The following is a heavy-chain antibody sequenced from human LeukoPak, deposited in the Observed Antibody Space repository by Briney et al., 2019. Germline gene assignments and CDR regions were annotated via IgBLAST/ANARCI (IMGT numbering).Heavy chain of an antibody. Sequence: PSETLSLTCAVYGGSFSGYYWSWIRQPPGKGLEWIGEINHSGSTNYNPSLKSRVTISVDTSKNQFSLKLSSVTAADTAVYYCARGARYSNSARRDYYYYQYMDVWGKGTTVTVSS. CDR1: GGSFSGYY. CDR2: INHSGST. CDR3: ARGARYSNSARRDYYYYQYMDV. J-gene: IGHJ6*03. D-gene: IGHD6-13*01. V-gene: IGHV4-34*01.